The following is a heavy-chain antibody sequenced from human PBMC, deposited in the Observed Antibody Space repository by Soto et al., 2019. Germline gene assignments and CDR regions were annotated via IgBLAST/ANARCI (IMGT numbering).Heavy chain of an antibody. D-gene: IGHD6-19*01. CDR3: AKDRAYSSGWYPSPLFDY. CDR1: GFTFSSYG. CDR2: ISYDGSNK. J-gene: IGHJ4*02. Sequence: GGSLRLSCAASGFTFSSYGMHWVRQAPGKGLEWVAVISYDGSNKYYADSVKGRFTISRDNSKNTLYLQMNSLRAEDTAVYYYAKDRAYSSGWYPSPLFDYWGQGTLVTVSS. V-gene: IGHV3-30*18.